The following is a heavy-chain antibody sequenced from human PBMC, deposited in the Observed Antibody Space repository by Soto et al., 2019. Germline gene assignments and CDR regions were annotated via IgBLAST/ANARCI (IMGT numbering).Heavy chain of an antibody. J-gene: IGHJ6*03. CDR2: MNPNSGNT. CDR3: ARGRRQQGPPGNDYYYYMDV. D-gene: IGHD5-18*01. V-gene: IGHV1-8*01. CDR1: GYTFTSYD. Sequence: ASVKVSCKASGYTFTSYDINWVRQATGQGLEWMGWMNPNSGNTGYAQKFQGRVTMTRNTSISTAYMELSSLRSEDTAVYYCARGRRQQGPPGNDYYYYMDVWGKGTTVTVSS.